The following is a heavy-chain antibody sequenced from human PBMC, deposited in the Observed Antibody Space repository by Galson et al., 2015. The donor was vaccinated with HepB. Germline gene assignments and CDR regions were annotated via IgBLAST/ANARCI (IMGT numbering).Heavy chain of an antibody. J-gene: IGHJ5*02. Sequence: SVKVSCKASGYTFTSYGISWVRQAPGQGLEWMGWISAYNGNTNYAQKLQGRVTMTTDTSTSTAYMELRSLRSDDTAVYYCARDEYDFWSGYSQRPANWFDPWGQGTLVTVSS. V-gene: IGHV1-18*01. CDR1: GYTFTSYG. D-gene: IGHD3-3*01. CDR2: ISAYNGNT. CDR3: ARDEYDFWSGYSQRPANWFDP.